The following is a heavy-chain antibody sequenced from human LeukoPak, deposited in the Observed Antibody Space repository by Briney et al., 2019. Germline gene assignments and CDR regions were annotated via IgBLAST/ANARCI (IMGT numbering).Heavy chain of an antibody. CDR3: ACLRGPSDY. CDR2: IRFDGNNK. D-gene: IGHD4-17*01. CDR1: GFTFSSYG. J-gene: IGHJ4*02. Sequence: GGSLRLSCAASGFTFSSYGIHWVRQAPGKGLEWVAFIRFDGNNKYYADSVKGRFTISRDNTKNSLYLQMDSLTADDTAVYFCACLRGPSDYWGQGTLVTVSS. V-gene: IGHV3-30*02.